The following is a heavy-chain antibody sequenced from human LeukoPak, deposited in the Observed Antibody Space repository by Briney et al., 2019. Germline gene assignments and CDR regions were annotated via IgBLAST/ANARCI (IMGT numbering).Heavy chain of an antibody. CDR3: ARDRGYNWNYYAFDI. Sequence: SETLSLTCTVSGGSISSYYWSWIRQPAGKGLEWIGRIYTSGSTNYNPSLKSRVTMSVDTSKNQFSLKLSSVTAADTAVYYCARDRGYNWNYYAFDIWGQGTMVTVSS. V-gene: IGHV4-4*07. CDR1: GGSISSYY. CDR2: IYTSGST. D-gene: IGHD1-7*01. J-gene: IGHJ3*02.